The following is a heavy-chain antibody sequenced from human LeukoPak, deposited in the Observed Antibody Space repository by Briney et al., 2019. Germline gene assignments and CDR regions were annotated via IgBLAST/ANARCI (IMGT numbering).Heavy chain of an antibody. CDR2: ISSSGSTI. V-gene: IGHV3-11*04. Sequence: GGSLRLSCAASGFTFSDYYMSWIRQAPGKGLEWVSYISSSGSTIYYADSVKGRFTISRDNAKNSLYLQMNSLRAEDTAVYYCAKGKRWLQSNGDAFDIWGQGTMVTVSS. CDR3: AKGKRWLQSNGDAFDI. CDR1: GFTFSDYY. J-gene: IGHJ3*02. D-gene: IGHD5-24*01.